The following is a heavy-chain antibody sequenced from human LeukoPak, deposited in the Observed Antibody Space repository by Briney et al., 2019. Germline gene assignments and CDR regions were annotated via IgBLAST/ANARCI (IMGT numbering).Heavy chain of an antibody. CDR2: IYPGDSDT. D-gene: IGHD3-3*01. Sequence: GESLKISCKGSGYSFTSYWIGWVRQMPGKGLEWMGIIYPGDSDTRYSPSSQGQVTISADKSISTAYLQWSSLKASDTAMYYCARQAPFYDFWSGNQDLYYFDYWGQGTLVTVSS. CDR3: ARQAPFYDFWSGNQDLYYFDY. V-gene: IGHV5-51*01. J-gene: IGHJ4*02. CDR1: GYSFTSYW.